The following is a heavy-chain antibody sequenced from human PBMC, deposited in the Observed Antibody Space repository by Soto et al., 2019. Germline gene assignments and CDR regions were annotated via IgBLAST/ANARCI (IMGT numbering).Heavy chain of an antibody. Sequence: SETLSLTCAVYGGSFSGYYWSWIRQPPGKGLEWIGEINHSGSTNYNPSLKSRVTISVDTSQNQFSLRLTSMTAADTAVYYCVASLAASGLNWLDPWGRGT. CDR2: INHSGST. D-gene: IGHD6-13*01. V-gene: IGHV4-34*01. CDR3: VASLAASGLNWLDP. CDR1: GGSFSGYY. J-gene: IGHJ5*02.